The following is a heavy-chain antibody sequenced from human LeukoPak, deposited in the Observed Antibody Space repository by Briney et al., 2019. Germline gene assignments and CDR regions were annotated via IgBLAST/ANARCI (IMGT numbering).Heavy chain of an antibody. Sequence: ASVKVSCKTSGYTFTSFHMHWVRQAPGQGLEWMGMIDPSGGSTTYAQNFQGRVTMTRDTSTNTFYMELSSLRSEDAAVYYCARDSGSGNNDYWGQGTLVTVSS. CDR2: IDPSGGST. CDR3: ARDSGSGNNDY. V-gene: IGHV1-46*01. CDR1: GYTFTSFH. J-gene: IGHJ4*02. D-gene: IGHD1-26*01.